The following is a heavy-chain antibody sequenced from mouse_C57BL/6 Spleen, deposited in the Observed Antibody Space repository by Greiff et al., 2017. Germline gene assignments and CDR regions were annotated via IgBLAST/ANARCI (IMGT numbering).Heavy chain of an antibody. J-gene: IGHJ4*01. CDR3: ARRDGYPHYYAMDY. V-gene: IGHV5-4*01. Sequence: EVQLVESGGGLVKPGGSLKLSCAASGFTFSSYAMSWVRQTPEKRLEWVATISDGGSYTYYPDNVKGRFTISRDNAKNNLYLQMSHLKSEDTAMYYCARRDGYPHYYAMDYWGQGTSVTVSS. D-gene: IGHD2-3*01. CDR1: GFTFSSYA. CDR2: ISDGGSYT.